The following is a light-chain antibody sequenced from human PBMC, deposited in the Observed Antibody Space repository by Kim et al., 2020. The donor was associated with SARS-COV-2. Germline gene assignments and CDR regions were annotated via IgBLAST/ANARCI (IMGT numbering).Light chain of an antibody. CDR2: AAS. CDR3: QQSYITPFS. Sequence: DIQMTQSPSSLSASVGDRVTITCRTTQSISSHLNWYQQKPGRAPKLLISAASTLQGGVPSRFSGSGSETDFTLTISSLQPEDFATYFCQQSYITPFSFGPGTKVSIK. V-gene: IGKV1-39*01. J-gene: IGKJ3*01. CDR1: QSISSH.